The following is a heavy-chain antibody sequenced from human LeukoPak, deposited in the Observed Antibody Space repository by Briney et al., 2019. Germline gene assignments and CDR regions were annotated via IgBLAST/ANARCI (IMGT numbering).Heavy chain of an antibody. CDR1: GFTFSNAW. V-gene: IGHV3-11*03. CDR3: ARILRTDFDY. J-gene: IGHJ4*02. CDR2: ISSSSSYT. Sequence: GGSLRLSCAASGFTFSNAWMSWVRQAPGKGLEWVSYISSSSSYTNYADSVKGRFTISRDNAKNSLYLQMNSLRAEDTAVYYCARILRTDFDYWGQGTLVTVSS.